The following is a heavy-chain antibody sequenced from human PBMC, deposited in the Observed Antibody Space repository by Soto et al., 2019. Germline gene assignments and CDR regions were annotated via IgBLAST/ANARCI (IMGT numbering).Heavy chain of an antibody. Sequence: SETLSLTCTLSCGSISNYYWTWIRQTPGKGLGWIGYVYYTGSTNYNPSLKSRVAMSVDTSRNQFSLKLTSVTAADTAVYFCARLVYDTRLNYMYFDFWGPGTLVTVSS. V-gene: IGHV4-59*12. D-gene: IGHD3-10*01. CDR2: VYYTGST. CDR3: ARLVYDTRLNYMYFDF. J-gene: IGHJ4*02. CDR1: CGSISNYY.